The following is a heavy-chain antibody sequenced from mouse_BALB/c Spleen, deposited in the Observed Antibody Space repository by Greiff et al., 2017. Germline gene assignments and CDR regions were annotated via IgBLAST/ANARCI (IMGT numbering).Heavy chain of an antibody. D-gene: IGHD5-1-1*01. CDR2: ISSGGSYT. Sequence: EVKLVESGGDLVKPGGSLKLSCAASGFTFSSYGMSWVRQTPDKRLEWVATISSGGSYTYYPDSVKGRFTISRDNAKNTLYLQMSSLKSEDTAMYYCARDTLYFDYWGQGTTLTVSS. CDR3: ARDTLYFDY. J-gene: IGHJ2*01. V-gene: IGHV5-6*01. CDR1: GFTFSSYG.